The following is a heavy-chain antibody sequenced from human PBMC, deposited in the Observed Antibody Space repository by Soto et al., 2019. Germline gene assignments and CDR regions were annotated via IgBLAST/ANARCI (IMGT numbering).Heavy chain of an antibody. Sequence: GGSLRLSCAVSGFTFSDYDMHWVRQPTGKGLEWISTIGSSGDTYYLASVKGRFTISRENANNSLSLQMNSLRADDTAVYYCVRGPYDTSGYFDYWGQGTLVTVSS. CDR3: VRGPYDTSGYFDY. D-gene: IGHD3-22*01. V-gene: IGHV3-13*01. J-gene: IGHJ4*02. CDR2: IGSSGDT. CDR1: GFTFSDYD.